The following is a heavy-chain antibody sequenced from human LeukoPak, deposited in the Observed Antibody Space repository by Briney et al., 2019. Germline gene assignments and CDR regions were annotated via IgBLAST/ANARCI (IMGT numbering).Heavy chain of an antibody. CDR1: GFTFSDYY. Sequence: GSLRLSCAASGFTFSDYYMSWIRQAPGKGLEWVSYISSSGSTIYYADSVKGRFTISRDNAKNLLYLQMNSLRAEDTAVYYCARDEYSSSSVDYWGQGTLVTVSS. CDR2: ISSSGSTI. CDR3: ARDEYSSSSVDY. J-gene: IGHJ4*02. D-gene: IGHD6-6*01. V-gene: IGHV3-11*01.